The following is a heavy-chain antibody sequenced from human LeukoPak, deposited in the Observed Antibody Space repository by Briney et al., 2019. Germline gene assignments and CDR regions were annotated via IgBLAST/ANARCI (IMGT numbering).Heavy chain of an antibody. V-gene: IGHV3-11*01. CDR2: ISSSGSTI. Sequence: PGGSLRLSCAASEFTFSDYYMSWIRQAPGKGLEWVSYISSSGSTIYYADSVKGRFTISRDNAKNSLYLQMNSLRAEDTAVYYCARDHWTLDAFDIWGQGTMVTVSS. CDR3: ARDHWTLDAFDI. J-gene: IGHJ3*02. CDR1: EFTFSDYY. D-gene: IGHD3/OR15-3a*01.